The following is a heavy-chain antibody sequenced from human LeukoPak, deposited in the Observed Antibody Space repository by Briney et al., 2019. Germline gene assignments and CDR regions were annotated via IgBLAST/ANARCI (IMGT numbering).Heavy chain of an antibody. CDR2: IYYSGST. J-gene: IGHJ4*02. D-gene: IGHD5-24*01. V-gene: IGHV4-31*03. CDR1: GGSISSGGYY. CDR3: AREDGMSRIDY. Sequence: SQTLSLSCTVSGGSISSGGYYWSWIRQHPGKGLEWIGYIYYSGSTYYNPSLKSRVTLSVDTSKNQFSLKLSSVTAADTAVYYCAREDGMSRIDYWGQGTLVTVSS.